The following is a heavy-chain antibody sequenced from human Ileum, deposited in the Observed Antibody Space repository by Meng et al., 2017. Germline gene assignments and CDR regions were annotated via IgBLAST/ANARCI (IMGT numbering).Heavy chain of an antibody. CDR1: GFTFSSYS. D-gene: IGHD1-1*01. Sequence: GSLRLSCAASGFTFSSYSMNWVRQPPGKGLEWIGSFSYSGSTYSNPSLNSRVFLSVDTSKNQFSLKVTSVTAADTAVYFCATGSYSGYWGQGTLVTVSS. V-gene: IGHV4-59*10. CDR3: ATGSYSGY. J-gene: IGHJ4*02. CDR2: FSYSGST.